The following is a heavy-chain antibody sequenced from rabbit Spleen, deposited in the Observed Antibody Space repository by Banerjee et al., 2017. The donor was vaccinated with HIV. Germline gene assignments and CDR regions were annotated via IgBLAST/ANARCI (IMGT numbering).Heavy chain of an antibody. D-gene: IGHD2-1*01. V-gene: IGHV1S45*01. Sequence: QEQLVESGGGLVQPGGSLKLPCKASGFSFSSIYWICWVRQAPGKGLEWIGCIGTGSGVTGYASWAKGRFTISKTSSTTVTLQMTSLTAADTATYFCARDTDDEYGDWADLYLWGPGTLVTVS. CDR1: GFSFSSIYW. J-gene: IGHJ6*01. CDR2: IGTGSGVT. CDR3: ARDTDDEYGDWADLYL.